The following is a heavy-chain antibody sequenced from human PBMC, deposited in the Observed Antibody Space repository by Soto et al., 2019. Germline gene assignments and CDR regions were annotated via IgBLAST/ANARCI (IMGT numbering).Heavy chain of an antibody. J-gene: IGHJ4*02. D-gene: IGHD1-20*01. Sequence: SQTLSLTGTVSSGSLSVTEVFWGWVRQPPGKGLEGIVNVDYSATAYFSPSLATRVTFHVDTSKNQFSLTLYSVTAADTAVYYCARITGRHLDYWGQGILVTVS. CDR1: SGSLSVTEVF. CDR3: ARITGRHLDY. V-gene: IGHV4-39*01. CDR2: VDYSATA.